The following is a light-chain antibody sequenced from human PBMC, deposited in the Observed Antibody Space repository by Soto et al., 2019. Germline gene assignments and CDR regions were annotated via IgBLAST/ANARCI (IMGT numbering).Light chain of an antibody. J-gene: IGKJ4*01. CDR3: QQRKYWPPLT. Sequence: EVVLTQSPVTLALSPGDGATLSCRTSHSVDIYLAWYQQKPGQAPRLLIYDASNRATGIPARFSGSGSGTDFTLTISSLEPEDFAVYYCQQRKYWPPLTLGGGTKVELK. CDR1: HSVDIY. CDR2: DAS. V-gene: IGKV3-11*01.